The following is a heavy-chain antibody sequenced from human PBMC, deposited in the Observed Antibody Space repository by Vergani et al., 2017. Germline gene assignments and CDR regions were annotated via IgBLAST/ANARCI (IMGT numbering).Heavy chain of an antibody. J-gene: IGHJ6*02. V-gene: IGHV4-31*11. CDR3: ARDHSSSSSRYYYYGMDV. CDR2: IYYSGST. D-gene: IGHD6-6*01. Sequence: QVQLQQWGAGLLKPSETLSLTCAVYGGSISSGGYYWSWIRQHPGKGLEWIGYIYYSGSTYYNPSLKSRVTISVDTSKNQFSLKLSSVTAADTAVYYCARDHSSSSSRYYYYGMDVWGQGTTVTVSS. CDR1: GGSISSGGYY.